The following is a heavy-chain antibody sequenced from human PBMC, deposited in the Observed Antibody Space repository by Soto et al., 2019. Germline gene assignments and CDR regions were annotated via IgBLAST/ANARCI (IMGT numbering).Heavy chain of an antibody. Sequence: GGSLRLSCADSGYTFSSYAMSWVRQAPGQGLEWVSAISGSSGSTYYADSVKGRLTISRDNSKNTLYPQMTSLRAEDTAVYYCAKDYGNDYWRRGTLVSVSP. D-gene: IGHD4-17*01. CDR1: GYTFSSYA. J-gene: IGHJ4*02. CDR2: ISGSSGST. CDR3: AKDYGNDY. V-gene: IGHV3-23*01.